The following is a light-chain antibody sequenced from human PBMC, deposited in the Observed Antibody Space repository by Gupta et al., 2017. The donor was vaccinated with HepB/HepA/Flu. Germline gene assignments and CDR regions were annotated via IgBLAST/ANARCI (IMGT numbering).Light chain of an antibody. J-gene: IGLJ1*01. Sequence: SYVLTQPPSVSVAPGKTARITFGGNNIGSKSVHWYQQKPGQAPVLVIYYDSDRPSGIPERFSGSNSGNTATLTISRVEAGDEADYYCQVWDSSSDPSYVFGTGTKVTVL. V-gene: IGLV3-21*04. CDR1: NIGSKS. CDR2: YDS. CDR3: QVWDSSSDPSYV.